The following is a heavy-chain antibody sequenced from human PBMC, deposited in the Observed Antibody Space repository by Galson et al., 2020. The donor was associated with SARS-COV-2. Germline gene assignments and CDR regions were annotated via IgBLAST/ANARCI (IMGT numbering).Heavy chain of an antibody. D-gene: IGHD2-15*01. Sequence: NSGGSLRLSCAASGFTFSSYSMNWVRQAPGKGLEWVSSISSSSSYIYYADSVKGRFTISRDNAKNSLYLQMNSLRAEDTAVYYCAARGNIVGGGPPSGWGQGTLVTVSS. J-gene: IGHJ4*02. CDR3: AARGNIVGGGPPSG. V-gene: IGHV3-21*01. CDR1: GFTFSSYS. CDR2: ISSSSSYI.